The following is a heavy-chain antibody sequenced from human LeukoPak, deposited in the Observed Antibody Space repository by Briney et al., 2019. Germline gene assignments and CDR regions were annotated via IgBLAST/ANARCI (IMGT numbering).Heavy chain of an antibody. CDR3: ARGWWALLWFGELFHYYYMDV. CDR2: IYSGGST. Sequence: ETLSLTCAVYGGSFSGYFWSWVRQAPGKGLEWVSVIYSGGSTYYADSVKGRFTISRDNSKNTLYLQMNSLRAEDTAVYYCARGWWALLWFGELFHYYYMDVWGKGTTVTISS. D-gene: IGHD3-10*01. CDR1: GGSFSGYF. V-gene: IGHV3-53*01. J-gene: IGHJ6*03.